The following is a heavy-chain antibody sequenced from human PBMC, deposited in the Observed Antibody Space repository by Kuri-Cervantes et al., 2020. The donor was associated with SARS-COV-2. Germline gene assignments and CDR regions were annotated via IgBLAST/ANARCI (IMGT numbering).Heavy chain of an antibody. CDR2: HDTEDDEI. CDR1: GYSFTELS. Sequence: ASVKVSCKVSGYSFTELSIHWVRQAPGKGLEWMGGHDTEDDEIIYAQKFQGRVTITADESTSTAYMELSSLRSEDTAVYYCARVLNNYYDSSGYSGGFDYWGQGTLVTVSS. CDR3: ARVLNNYYDSSGYSGGFDY. J-gene: IGHJ4*02. V-gene: IGHV1-24*01. D-gene: IGHD3-22*01.